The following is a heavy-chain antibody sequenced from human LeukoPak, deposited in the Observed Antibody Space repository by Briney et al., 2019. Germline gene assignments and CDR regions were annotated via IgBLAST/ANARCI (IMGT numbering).Heavy chain of an antibody. D-gene: IGHD2-15*01. CDR1: GGSISSSNW. CDR2: IYHSGST. J-gene: IGHJ4*02. CDR3: ARSRCSGGSCYSELDY. V-gene: IGHV4-4*02. Sequence: SETLSLTCAVSGGSISSSNWWSWVRQPPGKGLEWIGEIYHSGSTNYNPSLKSRVTISVDKSKSQFSLKLSSVTAADTAVYYCARSRCSGGSCYSELDYWGQGTLVTVSS.